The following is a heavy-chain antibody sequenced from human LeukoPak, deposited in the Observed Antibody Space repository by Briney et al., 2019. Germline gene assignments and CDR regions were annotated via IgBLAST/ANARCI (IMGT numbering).Heavy chain of an antibody. CDR1: GFIFTDYG. D-gene: IGHD4-11*01. Sequence: GGSLRLSCAASGFIFTDYGFHWVRQAPDKGLEWVAAIWSDGTNMYYGNSVKGRFFIQRDDFQNTVYLEMSSLRADDTAVYYCATDAQRGFDYSNSFQYWGQGSLVTVSS. CDR3: ATDAQRGFDYSNSFQY. CDR2: IWSDGTNM. J-gene: IGHJ4*02. V-gene: IGHV3-33*01.